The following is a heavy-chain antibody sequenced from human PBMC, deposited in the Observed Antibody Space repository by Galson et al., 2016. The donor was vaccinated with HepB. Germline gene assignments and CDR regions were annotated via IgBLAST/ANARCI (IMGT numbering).Heavy chain of an antibody. J-gene: IGHJ4*02. CDR2: IWYDGSGQ. CDR1: GFTFSTYG. D-gene: IGHD6-19*01. V-gene: IGHV3-33*01. CDR3: AREGGWFCDY. Sequence: SLRLSCAASGFTFSTYGFHWVRQAPGKGLEWVAVIWYDGSGQHYADSVKGRFTISRDDSKNTLYLQMNSLRAEDTAMYYCAREGGWFCDYWGQGTLVAVSS.